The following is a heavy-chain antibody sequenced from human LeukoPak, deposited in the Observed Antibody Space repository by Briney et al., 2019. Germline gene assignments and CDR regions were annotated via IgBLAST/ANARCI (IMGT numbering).Heavy chain of an antibody. D-gene: IGHD3-10*01. Sequence: PGGSLRLSCAASGFTFSRYAMNRVRQAPGKGLEWVSTISGSGGSTYYADSVKGRFTISRDNFKNTLYLQMNSLRAEDTAVYYCAKGYGSGSSRYYFDYWGQGTLVTVSS. V-gene: IGHV3-23*01. CDR3: AKGYGSGSSRYYFDY. CDR1: GFTFSRYA. J-gene: IGHJ4*02. CDR2: ISGSGGST.